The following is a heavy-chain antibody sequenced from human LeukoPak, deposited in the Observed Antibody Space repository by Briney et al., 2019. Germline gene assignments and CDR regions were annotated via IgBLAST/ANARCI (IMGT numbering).Heavy chain of an antibody. CDR1: GGTFSSYA. CDR2: ISAYNGNT. Sequence: ASVKVSCKASGGTFSSYAISWVRQAPGQGLEWMGWISAYNGNTNYAQKLQGRVTMTTDTSTSTAYMELRSLRSDDTAVYYCARRSHFKTVRGDDAFDIWGQGTMVIVSS. D-gene: IGHD3-10*01. J-gene: IGHJ3*02. V-gene: IGHV1-18*01. CDR3: ARRSHFKTVRGDDAFDI.